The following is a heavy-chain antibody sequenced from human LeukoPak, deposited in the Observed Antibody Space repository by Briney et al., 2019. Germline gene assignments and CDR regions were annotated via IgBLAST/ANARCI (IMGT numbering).Heavy chain of an antibody. V-gene: IGHV3-30*03. Sequence: GGSLRLSCEASGFTFSNYGMHWVRQAPGKGLEWVAVISYDGINKYYADSVKGRFTISRDSSKNTLYLQMNSLRAEDTAVYYCARDEVSPYYYSSGSYYENWGQGTLVTVSS. CDR2: ISYDGINK. D-gene: IGHD3-10*01. CDR3: ARDEVSPYYYSSGSYYEN. CDR1: GFTFSNYG. J-gene: IGHJ4*02.